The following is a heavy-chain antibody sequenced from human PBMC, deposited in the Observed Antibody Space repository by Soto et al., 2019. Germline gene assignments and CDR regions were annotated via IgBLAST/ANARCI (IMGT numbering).Heavy chain of an antibody. J-gene: IGHJ5*02. D-gene: IGHD4-4*01. CDR2: ISDTGTRT. CDR1: GFTFSSAA. Sequence: QILESGGSLVQPGGSLRLSCVAAGFTFSSAAMNWVRQAPGKGLEWVSIISDTGTRTHYADSVKGRFTISRDNSKNTLYLDMNSLRAEDTAVYYRAKSLDIHYKNWFDPWGQGTLVTVSS. V-gene: IGHV3-23*01. CDR3: AKSLDIHYKNWFDP.